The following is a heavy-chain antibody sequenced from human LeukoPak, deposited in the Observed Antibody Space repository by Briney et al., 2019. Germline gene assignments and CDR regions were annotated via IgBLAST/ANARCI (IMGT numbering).Heavy chain of an antibody. CDR3: ARGSTVYDFWSGYYTHWFDP. CDR1: GYTFTSYD. V-gene: IGHV1-8*01. CDR2: MNPNSGNT. J-gene: IGHJ5*02. Sequence: ASVKVSCKASGYTFTSYDINWVRQATGQGLEWMGWMNPNSGNTGYAQKFQGRVTMTRNTSISTAYMELSSLRSEDPAVYYCARGSTVYDFWSGYYTHWFDPWGQGTLVTVSS. D-gene: IGHD3-3*01.